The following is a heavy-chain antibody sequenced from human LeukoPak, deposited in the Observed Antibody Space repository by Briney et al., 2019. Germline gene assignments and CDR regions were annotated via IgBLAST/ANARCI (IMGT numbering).Heavy chain of an antibody. CDR3: ASEYCSGGSCYSGFIDY. CDR1: GFTFSSYG. V-gene: IGHV3-33*01. Sequence: PGGSLRLSCAASGFTFSSYGMHWVRQAPGKGLEWVAVIWYDGSNKYCADSVKGRFTISRDNSKNTLYLQMNSLRAEDTAVYYCASEYCSGGSCYSGFIDYWGQGTLVTVSS. CDR2: IWYDGSNK. D-gene: IGHD2-15*01. J-gene: IGHJ4*02.